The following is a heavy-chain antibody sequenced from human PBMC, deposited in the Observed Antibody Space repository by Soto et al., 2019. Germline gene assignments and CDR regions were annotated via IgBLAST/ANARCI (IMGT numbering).Heavy chain of an antibody. D-gene: IGHD3-16*02. V-gene: IGHV4-31*03. Sequence: SETLSLTCTVSGGSISSGGYYWSWIRQHPGKGLEWIGYIYYSGSTYYNPSLKSRVTISVDTSKNQFSLKLSSVTAADTAVYYCAREPYVLRSYRGGTHVWGQGTTVTVSS. CDR2: IYYSGST. CDR1: GGSISSGGYY. CDR3: AREPYVLRSYRGGTHV. J-gene: IGHJ6*02.